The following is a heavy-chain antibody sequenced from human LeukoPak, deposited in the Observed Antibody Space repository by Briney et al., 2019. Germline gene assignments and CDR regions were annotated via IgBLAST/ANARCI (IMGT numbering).Heavy chain of an antibody. CDR2: IYYSGST. V-gene: IGHV4-59*01. D-gene: IGHD5-18*01. CDR3: ARLSRYSYGWGFDY. CDR1: GGSFSGYY. Sequence: PSETLSLTCAVYGGSFSGYYWSWIRQPPGKGLEWIGYIYYSGSTNYNPSLKSRVTISVDTSKNQFSLKLSSVTAADTAVYYCARLSRYSYGWGFDYWGQGTLVTVSS. J-gene: IGHJ4*02.